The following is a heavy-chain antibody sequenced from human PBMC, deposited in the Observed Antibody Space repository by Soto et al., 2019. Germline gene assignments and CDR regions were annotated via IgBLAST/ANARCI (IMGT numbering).Heavy chain of an antibody. D-gene: IGHD3-22*01. CDR3: ARGRPDPYYYDTSGHYYVA. CDR1: GVSISSGDYY. CDR2: IYYSGST. V-gene: IGHV4-30-4*01. Sequence: SETLSLTCTVSGVSISSGDYYWTWIRQPPGKGLEWIGYIYYSGSTYYNPSLKSRVTISVDTSKNQFSLKLSSVTAADSAVYSCARGRPDPYYYDTSGHYYVAWGQGTLVTVSS. J-gene: IGHJ5*02.